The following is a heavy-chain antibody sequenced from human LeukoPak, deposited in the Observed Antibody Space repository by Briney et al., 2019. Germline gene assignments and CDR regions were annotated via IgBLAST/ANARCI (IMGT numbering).Heavy chain of an antibody. CDR3: ARDMGRNYYYGMDV. V-gene: IGHV3-74*01. CDR1: GFTFNNYW. D-gene: IGHD3-16*01. CDR2: INNDGSSA. J-gene: IGHJ6*02. Sequence: GGSLRLSCAASGFTFNNYWIHWVRQVPGKGLVWVSRINNDGSSASYVDSVKGRFTISRDNAKNTLFLQMNSLRAEDTALYHCARDMGRNYYYGMDVWGQGTTVTVSS.